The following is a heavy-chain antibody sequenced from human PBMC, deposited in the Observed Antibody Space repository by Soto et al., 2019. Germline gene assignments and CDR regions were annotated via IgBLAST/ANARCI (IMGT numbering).Heavy chain of an antibody. CDR1: GFSFSSYG. V-gene: IGHV3-23*01. D-gene: IGHD4-17*01. Sequence: EQLSESGGGLVQPGGSLRLSCAASGFSFSSYGMSWVRQAPGKGLEWVSGISGGGDSTYYADSVKGRFTISRDKSKNTLYLQMNSLRAEDTAVYYCARGQDDYGDSDVWFDPWGQGTLVSVSS. CDR3: ARGQDDYGDSDVWFDP. J-gene: IGHJ5*02. CDR2: ISGGGDST.